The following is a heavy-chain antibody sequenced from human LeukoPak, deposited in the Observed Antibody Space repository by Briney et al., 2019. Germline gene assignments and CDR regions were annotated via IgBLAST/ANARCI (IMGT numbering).Heavy chain of an antibody. Sequence: SETLSLTCAVYGGSLSDYYWTWIRQPPGKGLEWIGEISHSGSTNYNPSLKSRVSILVDTSKNQFSLRVKSVTAADTAVYYCARGSTVAGSAQCDYWGQGTLVTVSS. CDR2: ISHSGST. D-gene: IGHD6-19*01. V-gene: IGHV4-34*01. CDR3: ARGSTVAGSAQCDY. J-gene: IGHJ4*02. CDR1: GGSLSDYY.